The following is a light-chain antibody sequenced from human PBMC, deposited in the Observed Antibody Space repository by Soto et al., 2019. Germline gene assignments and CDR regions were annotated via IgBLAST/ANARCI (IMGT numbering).Light chain of an antibody. CDR3: QHYAGSPWT. Sequence: EIVLTQSPGTLSLSPGERATLSCRASQSVSKYLAWYQQIPGQAPRVLIYGASSRATGIPDRFSGSGSGTDFTLTISRLEPEDFAVYYCQHYAGSPWTFGQGTKVEIK. CDR1: QSVSKY. CDR2: GAS. J-gene: IGKJ1*01. V-gene: IGKV3-20*01.